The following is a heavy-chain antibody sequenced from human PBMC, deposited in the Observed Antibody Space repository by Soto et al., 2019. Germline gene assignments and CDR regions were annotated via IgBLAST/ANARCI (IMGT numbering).Heavy chain of an antibody. CDR1: GFTVSDNY. Sequence: PGGSLRLSCAASGFTVSDNYMSWVRQAPGKGLEWVSVIYSSGSTYYPDSVKGRFTISRDNSNSILYLQMNSLRAEDTAVYYCARDRVVGASDYYYYYGMDVWGQGTTVTVSS. D-gene: IGHD1-26*01. CDR2: IYSSGST. V-gene: IGHV3-66*01. CDR3: ARDRVVGASDYYYYYGMDV. J-gene: IGHJ6*02.